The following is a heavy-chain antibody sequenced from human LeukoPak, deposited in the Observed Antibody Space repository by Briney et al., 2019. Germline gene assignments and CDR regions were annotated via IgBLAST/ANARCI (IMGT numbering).Heavy chain of an antibody. Sequence: ASVKVSCKASGGTFSSYAISWGRQAPGQGLEWMGGIIPIFGTANYAQKFQGRVTITTDESTSTAYMELSSLRSEDTAVYYCARERWLQSALEYYFDYWGQGTLVTVSS. CDR2: IIPIFGTA. CDR3: ARERWLQSALEYYFDY. CDR1: GGTFSSYA. J-gene: IGHJ4*02. V-gene: IGHV1-69*05. D-gene: IGHD5-24*01.